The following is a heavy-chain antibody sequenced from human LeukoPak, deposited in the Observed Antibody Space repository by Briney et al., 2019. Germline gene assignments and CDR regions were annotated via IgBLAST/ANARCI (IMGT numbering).Heavy chain of an antibody. J-gene: IGHJ6*03. V-gene: IGHV3-13*01. CDR3: ARDRGGGHMDV. Sequence: GGSLRLSCAASGFTFTTYDMHWVRQATGKGLEWVSAIGTTGDTYYPGSVKGRFTISRENAKNSLYLQMNSLRAGDTAAYYCARDRGGGHMDVWGKGTTVTISS. CDR1: GFTFTTYD. CDR2: IGTTGDT. D-gene: IGHD2-15*01.